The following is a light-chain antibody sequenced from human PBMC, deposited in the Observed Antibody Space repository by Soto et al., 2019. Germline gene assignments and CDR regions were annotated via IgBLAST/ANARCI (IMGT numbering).Light chain of an antibody. V-gene: IGKV3-15*01. CDR1: QSVNSN. CDR2: GAS. CDR3: QQYNNWPPYT. J-gene: IGKJ2*01. Sequence: EIVMTQSPATLSVSPGERATLSCRASQSVNSNLAWYQQKPGQAPSLLIYGASTRATGVPARFSGSGSGTEFTLIISSLQSEDFAVYYCQQYNNWPPYTFGQGTKLEIK.